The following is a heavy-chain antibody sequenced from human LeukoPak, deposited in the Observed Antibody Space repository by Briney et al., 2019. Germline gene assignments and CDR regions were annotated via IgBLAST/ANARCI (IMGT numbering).Heavy chain of an antibody. Sequence: GGSLRLSCAASGFTFSSYSMNWVRQAPGKGLEWVSYISSSGSTIYYADSVKGRFTISRDNAKNSLYLQMNSLRAEDTAVYYCARVDLYYFDYWGQGTLVTVSS. V-gene: IGHV3-48*04. CDR3: ARVDLYYFDY. CDR1: GFTFSSYS. D-gene: IGHD2-2*03. CDR2: ISSSGSTI. J-gene: IGHJ4*02.